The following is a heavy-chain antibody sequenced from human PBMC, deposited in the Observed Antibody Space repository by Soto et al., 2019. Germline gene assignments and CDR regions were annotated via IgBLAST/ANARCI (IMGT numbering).Heavy chain of an antibody. CDR1: GYTFTGYD. CDR3: ARGGSSGWYYYYGMDV. Sequence: ASVKVSCKASGYTFTGYDMHCVRQAPGQGLEWMGWINPNSGGTNYAQKFQGWVTMTRDTSISTAYMELSRLRSDDTAVYYCARGGSSGWYYYYGMDVWGQGTTVTVSS. V-gene: IGHV1-2*04. D-gene: IGHD6-19*01. CDR2: INPNSGGT. J-gene: IGHJ6*02.